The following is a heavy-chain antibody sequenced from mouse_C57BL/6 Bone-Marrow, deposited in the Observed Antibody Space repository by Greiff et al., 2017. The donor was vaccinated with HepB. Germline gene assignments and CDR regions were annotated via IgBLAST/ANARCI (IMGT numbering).Heavy chain of an antibody. J-gene: IGHJ2*01. V-gene: IGHV5-9*01. D-gene: IGHD1-1*01. CDR2: ISGGGGNT. CDR3: ARPDYYGVDY. Sequence: DVMLVESGGGLVKPGGSLKLSCAASGFTFSSYTMSWVRQTPEKRLEWVATISGGGGNTYYPDSVKGRFTISRDNAKNTLYLQMSSLRSEDTALYYCARPDYYGVDYWGQGTTLTVSS. CDR1: GFTFSSYT.